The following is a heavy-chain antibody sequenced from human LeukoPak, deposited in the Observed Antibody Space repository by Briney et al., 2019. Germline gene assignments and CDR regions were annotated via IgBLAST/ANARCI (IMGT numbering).Heavy chain of an antibody. V-gene: IGHV3-23*01. D-gene: IGHD5-24*01. Sequence: GGSLRLSCAASGFTFRNSAMSWVRQAPGKGLEWVSNIIGNSVSTYYADFVKGRFTISRDNSNNTLFLQMNSLSADDTAIYYCAKGRGDGYNYPFFDSWGQGALVIVSS. CDR2: IIGNSVST. CDR3: AKGRGDGYNYPFFDS. CDR1: GFTFRNSA. J-gene: IGHJ4*02.